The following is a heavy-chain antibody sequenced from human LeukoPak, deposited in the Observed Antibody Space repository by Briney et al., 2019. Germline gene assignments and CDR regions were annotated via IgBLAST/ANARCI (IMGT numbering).Heavy chain of an antibody. Sequence: GGSLRLSCAASGFTFSSYGMHWVRQAPGKGLEWVAVISYDGSNKYYADSVKGRFTISRDNSKNTLYLQMNSLRAEDTAVYYCARESESSGWYDYWGQGTLVTVSS. CDR1: GFTFSSYG. D-gene: IGHD6-19*01. CDR3: ARESESSGWYDY. V-gene: IGHV3-30*03. J-gene: IGHJ4*02. CDR2: ISYDGSNK.